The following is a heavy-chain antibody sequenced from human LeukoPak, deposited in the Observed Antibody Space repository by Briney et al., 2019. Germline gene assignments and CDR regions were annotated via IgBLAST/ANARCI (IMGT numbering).Heavy chain of an antibody. CDR2: ISISGSTI. CDR1: GFTFSSYE. J-gene: IGHJ3*02. V-gene: IGHV3-48*03. D-gene: IGHD4-17*01. CDR3: ARSFLPYGDHDAFDI. Sequence: PGGSLRLSCAASGFTFSSYEMNWVRQAPGKGLEWVSYISISGSTIYYADSVKGRFTISRDNAKNSLYLQMNSLRAEDTAVYYCARSFLPYGDHDAFDIWGQGTMVTAS.